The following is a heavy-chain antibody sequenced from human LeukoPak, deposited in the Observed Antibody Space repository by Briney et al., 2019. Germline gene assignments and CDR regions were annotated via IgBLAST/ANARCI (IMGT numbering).Heavy chain of an antibody. CDR3: AKDWASGFGELLLDY. J-gene: IGHJ4*02. CDR2: ISRSGDST. D-gene: IGHD3-10*01. CDR1: GFTFSSYA. V-gene: IGHV3-23*01. Sequence: GGSLRLSCAASGFTFSSYAMSGVRQAPGKGLDWISTISRSGDSTFDADSVKGRFTISRDNSQNTLYLQFNSLRADDTAVYYCAKDWASGFGELLLDYWGQGTLVTVSS.